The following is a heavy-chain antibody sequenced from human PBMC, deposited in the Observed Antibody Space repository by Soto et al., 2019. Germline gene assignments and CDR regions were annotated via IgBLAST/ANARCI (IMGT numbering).Heavy chain of an antibody. J-gene: IGHJ4*02. V-gene: IGHV4-61*01. Sequence: QVQLQESGPGLVKPSETLSLTCTVSGGSVSSGSYYWSWIRQPPGKGLEWTGYIYYSGSTNYNPSPKSRRPITVGPSKHQSSLKRSWVAGADTAVYFWARGGWSIAVAGLIDYWGQGTLVTVSS. CDR2: IYYSGST. D-gene: IGHD6-19*01. CDR3: ARGGWSIAVAGLIDY. CDR1: GGSVSSGSYY.